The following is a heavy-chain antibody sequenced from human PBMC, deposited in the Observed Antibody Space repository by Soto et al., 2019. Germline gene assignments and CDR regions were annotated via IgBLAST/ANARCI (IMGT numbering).Heavy chain of an antibody. CDR3: ARSNGPDRDYYYYSGMDV. CDR2: IIPILGKA. J-gene: IGHJ6*02. V-gene: IGHV1-69*02. D-gene: IGHD2-8*01. Sequence: QVQLVQSGAEVKKPGSSVKVSCKASGGTFSSSSISWVRQAPGQGLEWMGRIIPILGKANHAQKFQGRVTITADKSTDTADMYLSSLRSEDTAVYYCARSNGPDRDYYYYSGMDVWGQGTTVTVSS. CDR1: GGTFSSSS.